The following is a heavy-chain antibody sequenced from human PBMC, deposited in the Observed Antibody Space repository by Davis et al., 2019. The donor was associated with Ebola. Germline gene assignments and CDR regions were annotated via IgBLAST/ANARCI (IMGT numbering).Heavy chain of an antibody. D-gene: IGHD3-3*01. CDR1: GYTFTSYY. J-gene: IGHJ3*02. Sequence: ASVKVSCKASGYTFTSYYMHWVRQAPGQGLEWMGIINPSGGSTSYAQKFQGRVTMTRATSTSTVYMELSSLRSEDTAVYYCAGGDGVVIGPDAFDIWGQGTMVTVSS. CDR2: INPSGGST. CDR3: AGGDGVVIGPDAFDI. V-gene: IGHV1-46*01.